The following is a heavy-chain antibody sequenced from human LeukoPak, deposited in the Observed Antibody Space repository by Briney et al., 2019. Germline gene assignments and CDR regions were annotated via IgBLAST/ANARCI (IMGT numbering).Heavy chain of an antibody. V-gene: IGHV1-2*02. Sequence: ASVKVSCKASGYTFSGYYIHWVRQAPGQGLEWMGWINPNTGGTKYAQKFQDRVTMTRDTSITTAYMYLSRLRYDDTAVYYCARVVGRWLQPIDYWGQGTLVTVSS. J-gene: IGHJ4*02. CDR1: GYTFSGYY. D-gene: IGHD5-24*01. CDR2: INPNTGGT. CDR3: ARVVGRWLQPIDY.